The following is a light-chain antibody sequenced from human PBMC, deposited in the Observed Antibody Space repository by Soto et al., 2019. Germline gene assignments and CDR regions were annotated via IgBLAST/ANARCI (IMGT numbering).Light chain of an antibody. CDR3: QYYDSSMSRYV. J-gene: IGLJ1*01. V-gene: IGLV1-40*01. Sequence: QSVLTQRPSVSGAPGQRVTISCPGSSSNIGAGYDVNWYQQLPGTAPKLLIYDNSNRPSGVPDRFSGSKSGTSASLAITGLQDEDEADYYCQYYDSSMSRYVVGTGTKVTVL. CDR1: SSNIGAGYD. CDR2: DNS.